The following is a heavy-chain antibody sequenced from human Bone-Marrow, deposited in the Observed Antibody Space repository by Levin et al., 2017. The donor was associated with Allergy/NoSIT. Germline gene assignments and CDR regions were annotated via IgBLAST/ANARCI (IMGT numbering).Heavy chain of an antibody. CDR3: ARGSRTPKCPDCYLAS. D-gene: IGHD2-21*01. Sequence: GESLKISCKSSGYTFVSYYIHWVRQAPGQGLEWMGWINPNNGGTNYAEKFQGRVTMTRATSISTAYMELNRLISDDTAVYYCARGSRTPKCPDCYLASWGQGSLVTVSS. CDR2: INPNNGGT. J-gene: IGHJ4*02. V-gene: IGHV1-2*02. CDR1: GYTFVSYY.